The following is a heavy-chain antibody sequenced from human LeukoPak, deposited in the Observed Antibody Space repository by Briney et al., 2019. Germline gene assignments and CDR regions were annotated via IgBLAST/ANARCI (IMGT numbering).Heavy chain of an antibody. V-gene: IGHV4-38-2*02. CDR1: GFSISKGFY. Sequence: SETLSLTCTVAGFSISKGFYWGWVRPPPGKGLEFIATIYHDGTSHYNASLESRATISVDTSRNQFSLNLASVTAADTAVYYCARDVSWDESFQRWGQGTLVTVSS. CDR2: IYHDGTS. CDR3: ARDVSWDESFQR. J-gene: IGHJ1*01. D-gene: IGHD1-26*01.